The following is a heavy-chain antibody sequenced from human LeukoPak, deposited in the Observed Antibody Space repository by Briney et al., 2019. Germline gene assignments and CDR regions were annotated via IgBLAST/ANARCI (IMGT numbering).Heavy chain of an antibody. CDR2: ISAYNGNT. CDR1: GYTLTSYG. J-gene: IGHJ5*02. V-gene: IGHV1-18*01. D-gene: IGHD3-3*01. Sequence: GASVKVSCKASGYTLTSYGISWARQAPGQGLEWMGWISAYNGNTNYAQKLQGRVTMTTDTSTSTAYMELRSLRSDDTAVYYCARTPQFGVVIIYWFDPWGQGTLVTVSS. CDR3: ARTPQFGVVIIYWFDP.